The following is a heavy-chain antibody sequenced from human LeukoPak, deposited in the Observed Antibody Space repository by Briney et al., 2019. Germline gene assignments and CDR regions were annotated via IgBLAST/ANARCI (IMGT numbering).Heavy chain of an antibody. CDR1: GGSISSSSYY. J-gene: IGHJ6*03. D-gene: IGHD3-10*01. CDR3: ASVRKGFGESSKYYAYYYMGV. Sequence: PSETLSLTCTVSGGSISSSSYYWGWIRQPPGKGLEWIGNIYYSGSTYYNPSLKSRVTISLDTSKNQFSLKLSSVTAADTAVYYCASVRKGFGESSKYYAYYYMGVWGKGTTVTISS. CDR2: IYYSGST. V-gene: IGHV4-39*01.